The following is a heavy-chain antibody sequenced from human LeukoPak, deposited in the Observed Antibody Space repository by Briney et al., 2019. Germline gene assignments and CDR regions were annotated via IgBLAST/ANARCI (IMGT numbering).Heavy chain of an antibody. D-gene: IGHD5-24*01. J-gene: IGHJ6*02. CDR3: ARVFLDGWPDYYYYGMDV. CDR2: TNHSGST. CDR1: AGSSSGYY. V-gene: IGHV4-34*01. Sequence: SETMSLACAVYAGSSSGYYCSWIRQPPGKGLEWNGETNHSGSTTYNPSLKSRVTISVDTSKNQFSLKLSSVTAADTAVYYCARVFLDGWPDYYYYGMDVWGQGTTITVSS.